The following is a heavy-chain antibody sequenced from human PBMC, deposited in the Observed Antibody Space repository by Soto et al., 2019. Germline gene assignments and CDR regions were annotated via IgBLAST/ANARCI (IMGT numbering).Heavy chain of an antibody. CDR3: ARGRGDGYNQNWYFDL. CDR2: INNGGSS. Sequence: SETLSLTCAVYGGSFSGYYWSWIRQPPGKGLEWIGEINNGGSSNYNPSLKSRGSMSVGTSNNQFSLKLTSVTAADTAVYYCARGRGDGYNQNWYFDLWGRGTLVTVS. V-gene: IGHV4-34*01. CDR1: GGSFSGYY. J-gene: IGHJ2*01. D-gene: IGHD3-10*01.